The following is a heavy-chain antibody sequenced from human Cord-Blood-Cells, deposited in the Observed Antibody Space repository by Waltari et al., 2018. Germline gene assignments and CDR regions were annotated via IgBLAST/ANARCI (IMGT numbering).Heavy chain of an antibody. CDR2: ICSSSSTI. Sequence: EVQLVELGVGLVQPGVSLRLSCAASGFTLSYYIMTWVRQAPGKGLEWVSYICSSSSTIYYADSVKGRFTISRDNAKNSLYLQMNSVRDEDTAVYYCARALFSGSYFDYWGQGTLVTVSS. V-gene: IGHV3-48*02. D-gene: IGHD1-26*01. CDR1: GFTLSYYI. J-gene: IGHJ4*02. CDR3: ARALFSGSYFDY.